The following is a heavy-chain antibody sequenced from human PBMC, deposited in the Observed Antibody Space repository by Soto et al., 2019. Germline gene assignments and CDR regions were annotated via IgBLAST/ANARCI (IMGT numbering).Heavy chain of an antibody. J-gene: IGHJ5*02. CDR1: GYTFTSYG. CDR2: ISPYDANT. Sequence: QVQLVQSGAEVKNPGASVKVSCKASGYTFTSYGISWVRQAPGQGLEWMGWISPYDANTKYVQTLQGRVTMTADTPTSTPYRELGTQRSDDRAIFFCAGVRPYPAGGANWFDPWGQGTLVTVSS. CDR3: AGVRPYPAGGANWFDP. V-gene: IGHV1-18*01. D-gene: IGHD3-10*01.